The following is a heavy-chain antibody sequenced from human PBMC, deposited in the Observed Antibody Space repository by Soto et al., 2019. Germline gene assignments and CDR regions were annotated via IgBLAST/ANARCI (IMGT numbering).Heavy chain of an antibody. CDR1: GFIVSHNY. D-gene: IGHD1-20*01. CDR3: ARGITGKTFDY. CDR2: IYSSGAT. J-gene: IGHJ4*02. V-gene: IGHV3-53*01. Sequence: GGSLRLSCIPSGFIVSHNYMSWVRQAPGTGLGWVSVIYSSGATYYADSVKGRFTISRDDSKNTLYLQMNSLRAEDTAVYYCARGITGKTFDYWCQGNLVSVSS.